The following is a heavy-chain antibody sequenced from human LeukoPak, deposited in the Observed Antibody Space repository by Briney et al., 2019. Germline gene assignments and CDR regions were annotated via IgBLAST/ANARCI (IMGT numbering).Heavy chain of an antibody. CDR2: MWYDGSNK. CDR1: GFTFSSYG. CDR3: AKERAEWLLDY. J-gene: IGHJ4*02. D-gene: IGHD3-3*01. Sequence: GGSLRLSCAASGFTFSSYGMHWVRQAPGKGLEWVAVMWYDGSNKYYADSVKGRFTISRDNSKNTLYLQMNSLRAEDTAVYYCAKERAEWLLDYWGQGTLVTVSS. V-gene: IGHV3-33*06.